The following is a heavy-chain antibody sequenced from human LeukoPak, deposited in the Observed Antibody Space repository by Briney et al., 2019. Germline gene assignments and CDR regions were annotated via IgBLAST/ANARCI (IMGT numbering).Heavy chain of an antibody. Sequence: ASVKVSCKASGYTFTGYYMHWVRQAPGQGLEWMGWINPNSGGTNYAQKFQGRVTMTRDTSISTAYMELSRLRSDDTAVYYCAGSSFFVLRFLEWLSRRDAFDIWGQGTMVTVSS. CDR2: INPNSGGT. J-gene: IGHJ3*02. CDR1: GYTFTGYY. CDR3: AGSSFFVLRFLEWLSRRDAFDI. D-gene: IGHD3-3*01. V-gene: IGHV1-2*02.